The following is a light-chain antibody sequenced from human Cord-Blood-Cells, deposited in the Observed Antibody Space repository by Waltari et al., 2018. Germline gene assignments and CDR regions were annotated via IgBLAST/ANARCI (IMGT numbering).Light chain of an antibody. J-gene: IGKJ4*01. CDR3: QQRSNWLT. CDR1: QSVSSY. CDR2: DAS. V-gene: IGKV3-11*01. Sequence: EIVLTQSPATLSLSPGESATLSCRASQSVSSYLAWYQPKPGQAPRLLIYDASNRATGIPARFSGSGSGTDFTLTISSLEPEDFAVYYCQQRSNWLTFGGGTKVEIK.